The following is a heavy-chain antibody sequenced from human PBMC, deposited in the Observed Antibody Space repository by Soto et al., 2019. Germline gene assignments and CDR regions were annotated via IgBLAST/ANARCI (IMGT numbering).Heavy chain of an antibody. CDR1: GGTFSSYA. Sequence: GASVKVSCKASGGTFSSYAISWVRQAPGQGLEWMGGIIPIFGTANYAQKFQGRVTITAEESTSTAYMELSSLRSEDTAVYYCARDLSGYNYGMDVWGQGTTVTVS. V-gene: IGHV1-69*13. J-gene: IGHJ6*02. CDR2: IIPIFGTA. CDR3: ARDLSGYNYGMDV. D-gene: IGHD1-26*01.